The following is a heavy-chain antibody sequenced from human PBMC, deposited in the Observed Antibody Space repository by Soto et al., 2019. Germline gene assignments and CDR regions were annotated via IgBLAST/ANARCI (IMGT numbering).Heavy chain of an antibody. CDR1: GFSFHAFA. Sequence: PGGSLRLSCADSGFSFHAFAMHWVRQAPGKGLDWVSRITRNSGSEGYADSVKGRFTVSRDDAKNSLYLQMNNLRPDDTALYYCAKDKEGGSFFSGGHYWGQGTLVTVSS. D-gene: IGHD2-15*01. CDR2: ITRNSGSE. J-gene: IGHJ4*02. CDR3: AKDKEGGSFFSGGHY. V-gene: IGHV3-9*01.